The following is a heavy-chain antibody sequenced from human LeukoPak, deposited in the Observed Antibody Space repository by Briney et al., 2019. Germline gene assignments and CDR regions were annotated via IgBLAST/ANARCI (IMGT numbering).Heavy chain of an antibody. CDR2: IYYSGST. CDR3: ARGGVQLWSYAFDI. J-gene: IGHJ3*02. V-gene: IGHV4-39*01. Sequence: KPSETLSLTCTVSGGSISSSSYYWGWIRQPPGKGLEWIGSIYYSGSTYYNPSLKSRVTISVDTSKNQFSLKLSSVTAADTAVYYCARGGVQLWSYAFDIWGQGTMVTVSS. D-gene: IGHD5-18*01. CDR1: GGSISSSSYY.